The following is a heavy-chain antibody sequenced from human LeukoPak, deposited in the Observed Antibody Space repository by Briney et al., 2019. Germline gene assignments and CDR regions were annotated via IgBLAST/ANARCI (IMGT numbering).Heavy chain of an antibody. J-gene: IGHJ4*02. CDR3: ARSGYSSSWPHFDY. CDR2: IYSGGSS. CDR1: GFSVDNNY. Sequence: GGSLRLSCAASGFSVDNNYMAWVRQAPGKGLEWVSLIYSGGSSFYADSVKGRFTISRDISKNTLYLQMNSLRAEDTAVYYCARSGYSSSWPHFDYWGQGTLVTVSS. V-gene: IGHV3-53*01. D-gene: IGHD6-13*01.